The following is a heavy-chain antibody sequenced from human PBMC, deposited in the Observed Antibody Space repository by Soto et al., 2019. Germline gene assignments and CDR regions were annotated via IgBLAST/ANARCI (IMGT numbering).Heavy chain of an antibody. J-gene: IGHJ6*02. CDR3: ARDLGGVEVPGVTRADV. D-gene: IGHD2-15*01. Sequence: QVHLVQSGAEVRKPGASVKVSCKTSGYTFSKFGISWVRQAPGQGLQWMGWITAFNGNTNYEERFQGRVTTTTDTSTSTAYMELRNLRSDDTAVYYCARDLGGVEVPGVTRADVWGQGTTVTVSS. CDR1: GYTFSKFG. CDR2: ITAFNGNT. V-gene: IGHV1-18*01.